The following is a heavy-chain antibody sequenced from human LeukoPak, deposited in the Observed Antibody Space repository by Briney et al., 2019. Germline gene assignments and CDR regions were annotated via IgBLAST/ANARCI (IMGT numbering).Heavy chain of an antibody. CDR2: INTDGSST. V-gene: IGHV3-74*01. Sequence: GGSLRLSCAASGFTFSNYWMHWVRQAPGKGLVWVSRINTDGSSTSYVDSVKGRFTISRDNAKSTLYLQMNSLRAEDTAVYYCARSRMVRGVIIRNGYFDYWGQGTLVTVSS. D-gene: IGHD3-10*01. CDR1: GFTFSNYW. J-gene: IGHJ4*02. CDR3: ARSRMVRGVIIRNGYFDY.